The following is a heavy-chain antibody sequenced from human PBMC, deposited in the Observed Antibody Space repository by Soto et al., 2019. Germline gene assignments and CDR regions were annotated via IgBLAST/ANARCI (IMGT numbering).Heavy chain of an antibody. CDR2: AYYTGTT. J-gene: IGHJ3*01. D-gene: IGHD3-22*01. Sequence: PXETLSVSCTVSGGSISDINYDWGWVRQPPGKVLEWLGIAYYTGTTFYNPSLQSRLTMSVDTANNHLSLKLNSVTAADTAVYYCARNEFQSSGYDKFDFWGQGTLVTVSS. CDR1: GGSISDINYD. V-gene: IGHV4-39*02. CDR3: ARNEFQSSGYDKFDF.